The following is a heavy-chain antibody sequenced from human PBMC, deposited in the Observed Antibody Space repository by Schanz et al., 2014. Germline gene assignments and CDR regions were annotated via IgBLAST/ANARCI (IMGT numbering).Heavy chain of an antibody. CDR1: GFTVSNNY. J-gene: IGHJ6*02. D-gene: IGHD5-18*01. CDR3: AKGRTSMVYDMDV. CDR2: ITSTSRYI. Sequence: EVQLVESGGGLVQPGGSLRLSCAASGFTVSNNYMSWVRQAPGKGLEWVSSITSTSRYIYYADSLKGRFTISRDNAKNSLFLQMSSLRAEDTALYYCAKGRTSMVYDMDVWGQGTTVTVSS. V-gene: IGHV3-21*04.